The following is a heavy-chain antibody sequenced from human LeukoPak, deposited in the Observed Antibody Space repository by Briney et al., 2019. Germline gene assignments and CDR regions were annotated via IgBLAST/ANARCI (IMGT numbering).Heavy chain of an antibody. V-gene: IGHV1-69*06. Sequence: GASVKVSCKASGGTFSSYAISWVRQAPGQGLEWMGGIIPIFGTANYAQKFQGRVTITADKSTSTAYMELSSLRSEDTAVYYCARNSYDILTGYSSYYYYYMDVWGKGTTVTVSS. CDR1: GGTFSSYA. CDR3: ARNSYDILTGYSSYYYYYMDV. D-gene: IGHD3-9*01. J-gene: IGHJ6*03. CDR2: IIPIFGTA.